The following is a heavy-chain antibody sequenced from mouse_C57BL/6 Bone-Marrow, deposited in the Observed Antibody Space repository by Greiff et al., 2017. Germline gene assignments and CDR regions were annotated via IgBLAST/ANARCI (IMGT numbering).Heavy chain of an antibody. V-gene: IGHV5-6*01. CDR3: ARQAYYDYDGAGFAY. D-gene: IGHD2-4*01. CDR2: ISSGGSYT. J-gene: IGHJ3*01. CDR1: GFTFSSYG. Sequence: EVQRVESGGDLVKPGGSLKLSCAASGFTFSSYGMSWVRQTPDKRLEWVATISSGGSYTYYPDSVKGRFTISRDNAKNTLYLQMSSLKSEDTAMYYCARQAYYDYDGAGFAYWGQGTLVTVSA.